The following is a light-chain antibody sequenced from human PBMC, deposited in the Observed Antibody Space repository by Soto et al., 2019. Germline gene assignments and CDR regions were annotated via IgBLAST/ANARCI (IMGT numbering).Light chain of an antibody. CDR3: QPLTNGPRI. J-gene: IGKJ2*01. CDR1: QSVGTF. Sequence: EIVLTQSPATLSLSPGERATLSCRASQSVGTFLAWYQQKPGQAPRLLIYDASNRATGIPARFSGTGSGTDFALPTSSVEPEDFAFFSCQPLTNGPRIFVQGTRLDIK. CDR2: DAS. V-gene: IGKV3-11*01.